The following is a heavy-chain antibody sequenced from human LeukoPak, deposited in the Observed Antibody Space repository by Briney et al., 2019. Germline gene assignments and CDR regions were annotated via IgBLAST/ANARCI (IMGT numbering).Heavy chain of an antibody. CDR2: ISGSGGSK. J-gene: IGHJ5*02. V-gene: IGHV3-23*01. CDR1: GFTFSSYA. CDR3: AKDHPTTVTTGWFDP. Sequence: GGSLRLSCAASGFTFSSYAMSWVRQAPGKGLEWVSAISGSGGSKYYADSVKGRFTISRDNSKNTLYLQMNSLRAEDTAVYYCAKDHPTTVTTGWFDPWGQGTLVTVFS. D-gene: IGHD4-17*01.